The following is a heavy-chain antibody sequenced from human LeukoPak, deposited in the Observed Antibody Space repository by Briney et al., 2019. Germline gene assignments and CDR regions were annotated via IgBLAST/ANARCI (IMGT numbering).Heavy chain of an antibody. CDR3: ASRYCSGGSCYLGVLNS. D-gene: IGHD2-15*01. V-gene: IGHV1-46*01. CDR1: GYTFTSYY. CDR2: INPSGGST. Sequence: ASVKVSCKASGYTFTSYYMHWVRQAPGQGLEWMGIINPSGGSTSYAQKFRGRVTMTRDTSTSTVYMELSSLRSEDTAVYYCASRYCSGGSCYLGVLNSWGQGALVTVSS. J-gene: IGHJ5*02.